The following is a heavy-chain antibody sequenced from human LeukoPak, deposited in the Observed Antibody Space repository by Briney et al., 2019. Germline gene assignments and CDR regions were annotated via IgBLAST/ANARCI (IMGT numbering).Heavy chain of an antibody. D-gene: IGHD3-10*01. CDR2: INAGNGNT. J-gene: IGHJ6*03. CDR1: GYSFSSYA. V-gene: IGHV1-3*03. CDR3: ARDPVGSGNYYYMDV. Sequence: PRASVKVSCKASGYSFSSYAMHWVRQAPGQRLEWMGRINAGNGNTKYSQEFQGRVTITRDTSASIVYMELSSLRSEDMAVYYCARDPVGSGNYYYMDVWGKGTTVTVSS.